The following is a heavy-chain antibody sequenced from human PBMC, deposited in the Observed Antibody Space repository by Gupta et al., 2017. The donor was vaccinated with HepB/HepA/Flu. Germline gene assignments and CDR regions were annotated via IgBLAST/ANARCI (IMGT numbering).Heavy chain of an antibody. Sequence: EVQLLESGGGLVQPGGSLRLSCAASGCTFRSYSLSWFRQAPGKGLEWVSAISASGGTTNYADSVKGRFTISRDNSKDTLYLQMNSLRAEDTAVYYCAKDRVATIDYFDYWGQGTLVTVSS. CDR1: GCTFRSYS. J-gene: IGHJ4*02. D-gene: IGHD2-15*01. V-gene: IGHV3-23*01. CDR2: ISASGGTT. CDR3: AKDRVATIDYFDY.